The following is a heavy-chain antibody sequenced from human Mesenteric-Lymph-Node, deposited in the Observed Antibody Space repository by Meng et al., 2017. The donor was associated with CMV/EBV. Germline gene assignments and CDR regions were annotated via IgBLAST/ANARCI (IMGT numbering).Heavy chain of an antibody. V-gene: IGHV4-61*01. CDR1: SSGRYY. Sequence: SSGRYYWTWIRQPPGKGLEWSGYIHYSGSTNYNPSIKSRVNISIDTSKNQFSLRLSSVTAADTAVYYCAREGSSVIRGIDRHEEFDPWGQGTLVTVSS. D-gene: IGHD3-10*01. J-gene: IGHJ5*02. CDR3: AREGSSVIRGIDRHEEFDP. CDR2: IHYSGST.